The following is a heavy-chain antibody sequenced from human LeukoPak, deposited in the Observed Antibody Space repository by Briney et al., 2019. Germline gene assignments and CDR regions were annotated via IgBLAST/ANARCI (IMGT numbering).Heavy chain of an antibody. D-gene: IGHD1-1*01. CDR1: GFSLTDSGEC. CDR3: VHRQTSAWNRGAFDV. V-gene: IGHV2-5*02. Sequence: SGPTLVKPAQTLTLTCTCSGFSLTDSGECVGWTRQSPGKAPEWLALIYWDGDQRFSPSLGSRLSITRDTYKEQVVLTMTNMDPADTATYYCVHRQTSAWNRGAFDVWGQGTMVTVSS. CDR2: IYWDGDQ. J-gene: IGHJ3*01.